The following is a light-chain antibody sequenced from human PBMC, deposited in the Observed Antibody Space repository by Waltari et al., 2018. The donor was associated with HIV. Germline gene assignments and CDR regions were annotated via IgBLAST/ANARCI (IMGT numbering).Light chain of an antibody. CDR3: QQLHTFPLT. CDR2: DAS. CDR1: QDSSDF. V-gene: IGKV1-9*01. J-gene: IGKJ4*01. Sequence: DIQLTQSPSFLSASVGDRVTVACRASQDSSDFLAWYQQKTGIAPRLLISDASILYTGVPSRFRGSGSGTEFTLTISSLQPEDFASYYCQQLHTFPLTFGGGTKV.